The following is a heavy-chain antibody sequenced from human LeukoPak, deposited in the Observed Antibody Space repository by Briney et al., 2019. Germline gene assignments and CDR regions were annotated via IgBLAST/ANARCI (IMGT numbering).Heavy chain of an antibody. V-gene: IGHV5-51*01. CDR2: INCGNSET. Sequence: GASLKISCEGYGYSFSNYWIGWVRQMPGKGLEWVGIINCGNSETRYSPSFQGQVTISADKSISTAYLQWTSLKASDTAMYFCARQKPFSDSSGYYGFWGQGTLVTVSS. D-gene: IGHD3-22*01. J-gene: IGHJ4*02. CDR3: ARQKPFSDSSGYYGF. CDR1: GYSFSNYW.